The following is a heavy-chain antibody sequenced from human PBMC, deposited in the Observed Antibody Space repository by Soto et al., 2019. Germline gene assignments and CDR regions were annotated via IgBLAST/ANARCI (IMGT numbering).Heavy chain of an antibody. D-gene: IGHD5-12*01. CDR1: GFPFSSYS. CDR3: ARATEATIGDTDY. J-gene: IGHJ4*02. CDR2: ISSGSSYI. Sequence: GGSLRLSCAASGFPFSSYSMNWVRQAPGKGLEWVSSISSGSSYIYYAGSLKGRFTISRDNAKNSLYLQMNSLRVEDTAVYYCARATEATIGDTDYWGQGTLVTVSS. V-gene: IGHV3-21*01.